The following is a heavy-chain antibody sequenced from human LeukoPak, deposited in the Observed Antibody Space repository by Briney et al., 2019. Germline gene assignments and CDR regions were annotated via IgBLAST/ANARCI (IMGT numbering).Heavy chain of an antibody. Sequence: SVKVSCKASGGTFISYAISWVRQAPGQGLEWMGGIIPIFGTANYAQKFQGRVTITADESTSTAYMELSSLRSEDTAVYYCARGSFFATTVLSLDYWGQGTLVTVSS. V-gene: IGHV1-69*13. CDR1: GGTFISYA. CDR3: ARGSFFATTVLSLDY. D-gene: IGHD5-12*01. CDR2: IIPIFGTA. J-gene: IGHJ4*02.